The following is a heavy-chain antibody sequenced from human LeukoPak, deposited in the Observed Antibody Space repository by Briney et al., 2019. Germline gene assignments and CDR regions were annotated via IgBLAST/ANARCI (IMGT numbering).Heavy chain of an antibody. CDR2: ISSSSRTI. CDR3: AKLGCTGTICYANY. Sequence: PGGSLRLSCAASGFTFSSYSINWVRQAPGKGLEWVSYISSSSRTIHYADSVKGRFTISRDNSKNTLYLQMYSLRAEDTALYYCAKLGCTGTICYANYWGQGTLVTVSS. CDR1: GFTFSSYS. J-gene: IGHJ4*02. D-gene: IGHD2-2*01. V-gene: IGHV3-48*01.